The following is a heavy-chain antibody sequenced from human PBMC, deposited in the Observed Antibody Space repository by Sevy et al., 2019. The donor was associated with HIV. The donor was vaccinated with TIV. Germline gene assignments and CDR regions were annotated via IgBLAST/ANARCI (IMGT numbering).Heavy chain of an antibody. CDR1: GDTLIKLS. V-gene: IGHV1-24*01. J-gene: IGHJ4*02. CDR2: FDPEDDKR. CDR3: ATTKDYYESSGSPFDD. D-gene: IGHD3-22*01. Sequence: ASVKVSCKVSGDTLIKLSMHWVRQAHGKGLEWMGSFDPEDDKRLYAQKFQGRVTMTEDTSTDTAYMELSSLRSEDTAVYYCATTKDYYESSGSPFDDWDQGTLVTVSS.